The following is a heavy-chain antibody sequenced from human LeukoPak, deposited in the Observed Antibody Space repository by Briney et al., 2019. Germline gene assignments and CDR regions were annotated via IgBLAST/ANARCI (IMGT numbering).Heavy chain of an antibody. CDR3: VMGGAFDI. Sequence: GGSLRLSCAASGFTFSTYAMSWVRQAPGKGLEWVATVSGSGLYTYYADSVRGRFTISRDNAKNSLYLQMNSLRAEDTAVYYCVMGGAFDIWGQGTMVTVSS. CDR1: GFTFSTYA. V-gene: IGHV3-21*01. CDR2: VSGSGLYT. D-gene: IGHD2-8*01. J-gene: IGHJ3*02.